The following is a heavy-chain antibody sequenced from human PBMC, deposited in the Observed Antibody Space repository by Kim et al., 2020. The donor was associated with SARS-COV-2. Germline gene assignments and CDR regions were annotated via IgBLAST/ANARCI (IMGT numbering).Heavy chain of an antibody. J-gene: IGHJ4*02. Sequence: YYAHPVKGRFTISRDNSKNTLYLQMNSLRAEDTAVYYCAGSYSSSWYFDYWGQGTLVTVSS. D-gene: IGHD6-13*01. V-gene: IGHV3-30*01. CDR3: AGSYSSSWYFDY.